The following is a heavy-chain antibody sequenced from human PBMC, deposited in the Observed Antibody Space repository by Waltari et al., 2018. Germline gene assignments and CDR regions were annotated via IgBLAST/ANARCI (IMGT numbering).Heavy chain of an antibody. CDR1: GFTFSSYA. CDR2: ISGSGGST. V-gene: IGHV3-23*01. Sequence: EVQLLESGGGLVQPGGSLRLSCAASGFTFSSYAMSWVRQAPGKGLEWVSAISGSGGSTYYADSVKGRVTISRDNSKNTLYLQMNSLRAEDTAVYYCAKPRIAAAGTEVYYYYGMDVWGQGTTVTVSS. D-gene: IGHD6-13*01. CDR3: AKPRIAAAGTEVYYYYGMDV. J-gene: IGHJ6*02.